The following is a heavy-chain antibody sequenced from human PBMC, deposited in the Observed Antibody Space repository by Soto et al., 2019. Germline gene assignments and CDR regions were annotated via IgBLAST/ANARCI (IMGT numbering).Heavy chain of an antibody. D-gene: IGHD6-13*01. V-gene: IGHV4-34*01. J-gene: IGHJ6*02. CDR2: INHSGST. CDR3: AREYWSYSSSFGRGFRRYGMDV. CDR1: GGSFSGYY. Sequence: SETLSLTCAVYGGSFSGYYWSWIRQPPGKGLEWIGEINHSGSTNYNPSLKSRVTISVDTSKNQFSLKLSSVTAADTAVYYCAREYWSYSSSFGRGFRRYGMDVWGQGTTVTVSS.